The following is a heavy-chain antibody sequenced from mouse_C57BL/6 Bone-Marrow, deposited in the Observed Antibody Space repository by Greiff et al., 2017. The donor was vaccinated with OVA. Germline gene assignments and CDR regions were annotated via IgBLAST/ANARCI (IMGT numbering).Heavy chain of an antibody. CDR3: ARSRLYYFDD. V-gene: IGHV1-59*01. CDR2: IDPSDSYT. Sequence: QVQLQQPGAELVRPGTSVKLSCKASGYTFTSYWMHWVKQRPGQGLEWIGVIDPSDSYTNYNQKFKGKATLTVDTSSSTAYMQLSSLTSEDSAVYYCARSRLYYFDDWGQGTTLTVSS. J-gene: IGHJ2*01. CDR1: GYTFTSYW.